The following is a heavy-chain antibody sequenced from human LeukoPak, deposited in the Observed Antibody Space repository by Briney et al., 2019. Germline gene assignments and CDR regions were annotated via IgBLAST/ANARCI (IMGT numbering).Heavy chain of an antibody. CDR2: VSNDDNNK. CDR3: AREIEYDYSNYVLDY. Sequence: GRSLRLSCAASGFIFSGYAMHWVRQAPGKGLEWVAVVSNDDNNKYYADSVKGRFTISRDDSKSTLSLQMNSLRAEDTAVYYCAREIEYDYSNYVLDYWGQGTLLTVSS. V-gene: IGHV3-30-3*01. CDR1: GFIFSGYA. J-gene: IGHJ4*02. D-gene: IGHD4-4*01.